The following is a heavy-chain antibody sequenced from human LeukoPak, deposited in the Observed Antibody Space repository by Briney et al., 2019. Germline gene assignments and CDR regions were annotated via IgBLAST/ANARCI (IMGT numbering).Heavy chain of an antibody. CDR3: AKLLTEGWFDP. V-gene: IGHV3-30*18. CDR1: GFTFSSYG. Sequence: GRSLRLSCAASGFTFSSYGMHWVRQAPGKGLEWVAVISYDGSNKYYADSVKGRFTISRDNSKNTLYLQMNSLRAEDTAVYYCAKLLTEGWFDPWGQGTLVTVSS. J-gene: IGHJ5*02. CDR2: ISYDGSNK.